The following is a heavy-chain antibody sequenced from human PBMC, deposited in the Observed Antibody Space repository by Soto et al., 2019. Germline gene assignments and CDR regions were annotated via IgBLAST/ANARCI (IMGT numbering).Heavy chain of an antibody. CDR3: ATINITGTYDGYYYYGMDV. CDR2: FDPEDGET. D-gene: IGHD1-20*01. CDR1: GYTLTELS. J-gene: IGHJ6*02. Sequence: QVQLVQSGAEVKKPGASVKVSCKVSGYTLTELSMHWVRQAPGKGLEWMGGFDPEDGETIYAQKFQGRVTMTEDTSTDTAYMELSSLRSEDTAVYYCATINITGTYDGYYYYGMDVWGQGTTVTVSS. V-gene: IGHV1-24*01.